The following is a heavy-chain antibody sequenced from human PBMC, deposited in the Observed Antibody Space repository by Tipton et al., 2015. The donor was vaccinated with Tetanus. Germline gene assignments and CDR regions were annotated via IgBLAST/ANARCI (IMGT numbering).Heavy chain of an antibody. CDR2: TRNKFRSYTT. CDR1: GFTFSSYW. J-gene: IGHJ4*01. D-gene: IGHD2-21*02. V-gene: IGHV3-72*01. Sequence: SLRLSCVASGFTFSSYWMNWVRQTPGKGLEWVGRTRNKFRSYTTEYTASVEGRFAISRDDSKNSVYLQMNSLKTEDTAVYYCAKSVVTAIQSFHYWGHGTRVTVSS. CDR3: AKSVVTAIQSFHY.